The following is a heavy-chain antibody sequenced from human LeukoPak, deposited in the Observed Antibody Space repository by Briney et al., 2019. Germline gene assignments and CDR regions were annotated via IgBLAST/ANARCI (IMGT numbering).Heavy chain of an antibody. CDR1: GGTFSSYA. CDR3: ATLWFGEFNFDY. CDR2: IIPIFGTA. V-gene: IGHV1-69*06. Sequence: ASVKVSCKASGGTFSSYAISWVRQAPGQGLEWMGGIIPIFGTANYAQKFQGRVTITADKSTSTAYMELSSLRSDDTAVYYCATLWFGEFNFDYWGQGTLVTVSS. D-gene: IGHD3-10*01. J-gene: IGHJ4*02.